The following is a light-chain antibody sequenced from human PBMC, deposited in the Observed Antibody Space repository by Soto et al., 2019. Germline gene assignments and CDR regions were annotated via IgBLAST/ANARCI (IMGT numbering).Light chain of an antibody. CDR2: DAS. CDR1: QSISSW. Sequence: DIQMTQSPSTLSASVGDRVTITCRASQSISSWLAWYQQKPGKAPKLLIYDASSLESGVPSRFSGSGSGTEFTLTISSLQPDDFATYYCHQYNSYQLTFGGGTKVDIK. V-gene: IGKV1-5*01. J-gene: IGKJ4*01. CDR3: HQYNSYQLT.